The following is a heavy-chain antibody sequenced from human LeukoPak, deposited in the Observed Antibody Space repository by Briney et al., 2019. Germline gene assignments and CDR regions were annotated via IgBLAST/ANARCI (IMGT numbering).Heavy chain of an antibody. V-gene: IGHV4-34*01. CDR1: GGSFSGYY. Sequence: SETLSLTCAVYGGSFSGYYWSWIRQPPGQGLEWIGEFNHSGSTNYNPSLKSRVTISVDTSKNQFSLKLSSVTAADTAVYYCARETSQKGAHYMDVWGKGTTVTISS. J-gene: IGHJ6*03. CDR3: ARETSQKGAHYMDV. CDR2: FNHSGST. D-gene: IGHD3-16*01.